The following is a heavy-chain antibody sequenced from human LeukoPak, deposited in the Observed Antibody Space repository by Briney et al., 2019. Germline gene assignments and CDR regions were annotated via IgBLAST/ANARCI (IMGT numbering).Heavy chain of an antibody. V-gene: IGHV3-33*01. CDR2: IWYDGSNK. CDR3: ARDGSPGYSSGLGY. CDR1: GFTFSSYG. J-gene: IGHJ4*02. Sequence: GRPLRLSCAASGFTFSSYGMHWVRQAPGKGLEWVAVIWYDGSNKYYADSVKGRFTISRDNSKNTLYLQMNSLRAEDTAVYYCARDGSPGYSSGLGYWGQGTLVTVSS. D-gene: IGHD6-19*01.